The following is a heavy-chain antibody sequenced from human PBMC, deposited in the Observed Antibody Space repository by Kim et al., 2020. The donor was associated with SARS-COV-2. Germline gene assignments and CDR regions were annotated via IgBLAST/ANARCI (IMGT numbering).Heavy chain of an antibody. CDR1: GFTFSSYE. CDR3: ARGRTYYDILTGYLHRYGMDV. V-gene: IGHV3-13*01. D-gene: IGHD3-9*01. CDR2: IGTAGDT. J-gene: IGHJ6*02. Sequence: GGSLRLSCAASGFTFSSYEMHWVRQAPGKGLEWVSAIGTAGDTYYPGSVKGRFTISRENDKNSLYLQMNSLRAGDKAVYYCARGRTYYDILTGYLHRYGMDVWGQGTTVTVSS.